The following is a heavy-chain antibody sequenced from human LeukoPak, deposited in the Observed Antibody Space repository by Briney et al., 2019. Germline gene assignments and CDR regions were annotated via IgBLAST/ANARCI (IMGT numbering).Heavy chain of an antibody. Sequence: SLKISCAASGFTFDDSAMHWVRQAPGKGLEWVSGISWNSDNTGYADSVKGRFIISRDNAENSLYLQMNSLRSEDTAFYFCAKAVVGATPRGAFDIWGQGTRVTVSS. V-gene: IGHV3-9*01. CDR3: AKAVVGATPRGAFDI. CDR2: ISWNSDNT. CDR1: GFTFDDSA. J-gene: IGHJ3*02. D-gene: IGHD1-26*01.